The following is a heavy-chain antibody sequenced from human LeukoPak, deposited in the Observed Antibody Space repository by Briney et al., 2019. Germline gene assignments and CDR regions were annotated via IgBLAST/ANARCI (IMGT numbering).Heavy chain of an antibody. CDR2: FDPEDGET. CDR3: ARGRLNYNSGGYYENPHLDY. CDR1: GYTLTELS. J-gene: IGHJ4*02. Sequence: ASVKVSCKVSGYTLTELSMHWVRQTPGKGLEWMGGFDPEDGETIYAQKFQGRVTMTRDMPTTTVYLDLSSLRSEDTAVYYCARGRLNYNSGGYYENPHLDYWGQGTLVTVSS. V-gene: IGHV1-24*01. D-gene: IGHD3-22*01.